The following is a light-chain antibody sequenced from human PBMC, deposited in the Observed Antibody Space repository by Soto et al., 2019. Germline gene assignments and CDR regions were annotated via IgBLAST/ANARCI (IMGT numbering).Light chain of an antibody. CDR1: QSVTSSY. Sequence: EIVLTQSPGTLSLSPGERATLSCRASQSVTSSYLAWYQQKPGQAPRLLISGASSRATGIPDRFSGSGSGTDFTLTISRLEPDDFAVYYCQQYSTSRLTFGGGTKVEIK. CDR3: QQYSTSRLT. V-gene: IGKV3-20*01. J-gene: IGKJ4*01. CDR2: GAS.